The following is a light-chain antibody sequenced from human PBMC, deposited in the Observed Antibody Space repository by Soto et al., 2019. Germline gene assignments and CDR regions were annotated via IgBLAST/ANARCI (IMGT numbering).Light chain of an antibody. J-gene: IGLJ1*01. CDR1: SSDVGSYNL. V-gene: IGLV2-23*03. CDR2: EGS. CDR3: CSYAGSSTFAYV. Sequence: QSVLTQPASVSGSPGQSITISCTRTSSDVGSYNLVSWYQQHPGKAPKLMIYEGSKRPSGVSNRFSGSKSGNTASLTISGLQAEDEADYYCCSYAGSSTFAYVFGTGTKLTVL.